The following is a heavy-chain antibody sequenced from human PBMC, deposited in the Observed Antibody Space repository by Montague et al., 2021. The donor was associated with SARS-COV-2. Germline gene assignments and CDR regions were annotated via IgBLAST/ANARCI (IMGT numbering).Heavy chain of an antibody. CDR1: GVSVTNGNYY. CDR2: FYYTGST. J-gene: IGHJ4*02. V-gene: IGHV4-61*01. D-gene: IGHD6-19*01. Sequence: SETRSLTCIVSGVSVTNGNYYWSWIRQTPGKGLEWMGYFYYTGSTESNPSLKSRVTVSGDTSKNQFSLKLTSVTAADTAVYFCVRDVGTGWGTFDSWGQGILVTVSS. CDR3: VRDVGTGWGTFDS.